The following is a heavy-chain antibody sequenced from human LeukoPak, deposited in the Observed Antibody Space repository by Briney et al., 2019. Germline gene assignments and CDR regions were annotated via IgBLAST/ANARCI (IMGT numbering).Heavy chain of an antibody. CDR1: GGPISSYY. Sequence: SETLSLTCTVSGGPISSYYWSWIRQPPGKGLEWIGYIYYSGSTNYNPSLKSRVTISVDTSKNQFSLKLSSMTAADTAVYYCARDSTTGGFGYWGQGTLVTVSS. D-gene: IGHD2/OR15-2a*01. CDR3: ARDSTTGGFGY. V-gene: IGHV4-59*01. J-gene: IGHJ4*02. CDR2: IYYSGST.